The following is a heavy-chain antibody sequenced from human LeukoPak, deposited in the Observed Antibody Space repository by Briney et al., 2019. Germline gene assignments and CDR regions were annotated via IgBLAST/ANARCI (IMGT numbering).Heavy chain of an antibody. CDR1: GGTFSSYA. V-gene: IGHV1-69*06. J-gene: IGHJ4*02. CDR2: IIPIFGTA. D-gene: IGHD6-19*01. CDR3: ASGRLVRWYSSGWLDY. Sequence: ASVKVSCKASGGTFSSYAISWVRQAPGQGLEWMGGIIPIFGTANYAQKFQGRVTITADKSTSTAYMELSSLRSEDTAVYYCASGRLVRWYSSGWLDYWGQGTLVTVSS.